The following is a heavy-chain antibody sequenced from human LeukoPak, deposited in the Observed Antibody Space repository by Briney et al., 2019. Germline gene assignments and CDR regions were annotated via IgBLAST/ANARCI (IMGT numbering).Heavy chain of an antibody. D-gene: IGHD3-16*01. V-gene: IGHV4-59*01. Sequence: SETLSLTCAVSGGSINNYFWSWIRQPPRKRLAWIGYISYSGSTNYNPSLKSRVTISVDTSKNQFSLKLNSVTTADTAVYYCARDNYGGVTKFDPWGQGTLVTVSS. J-gene: IGHJ5*02. CDR2: ISYSGST. CDR3: ARDNYGGVTKFDP. CDR1: GGSINNYF.